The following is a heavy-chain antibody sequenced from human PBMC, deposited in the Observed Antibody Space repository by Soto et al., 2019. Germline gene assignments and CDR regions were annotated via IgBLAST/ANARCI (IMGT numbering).Heavy chain of an antibody. J-gene: IGHJ6*02. D-gene: IGHD3-10*01. CDR3: ARGKGMEENYFYYGMDI. Sequence: SVKVSCKASGYTFSTYGMHWVRQAPGQSLEWMGWLNGGTGQTRYSQRFQDRVIITRDTSASTGYMELRSLRSEDTAVYYCARGKGMEENYFYYGMDIWGQGTTVTVSS. V-gene: IGHV1-3*01. CDR2: LNGGTGQT. CDR1: GYTFSTYG.